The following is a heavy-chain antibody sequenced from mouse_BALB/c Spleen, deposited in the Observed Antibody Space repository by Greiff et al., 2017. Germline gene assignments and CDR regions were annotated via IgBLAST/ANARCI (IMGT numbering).Heavy chain of an antibody. Sequence: EVKLMESGGGLVQPGGSMKLSCVASGFTFSNYWMNWVRQSPEKGLEWVAEIRLKSNNYATHYAESVKGRFTISRDDSKSSVYLQMNNLRAEDTGIYYCTPYGNYDWGQGTTLTVSS. J-gene: IGHJ2*01. CDR3: TPYGNYD. V-gene: IGHV6-6*02. CDR1: GFTFSNYW. D-gene: IGHD2-1*01. CDR2: IRLKSNNYAT.